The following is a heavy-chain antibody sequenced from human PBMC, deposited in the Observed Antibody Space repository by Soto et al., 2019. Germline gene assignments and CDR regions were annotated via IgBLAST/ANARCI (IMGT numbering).Heavy chain of an antibody. D-gene: IGHD2-8*02. CDR1: GASITGTSY. CDR3: ARGMTPPGAPAWYYFDS. J-gene: IGHJ4*02. V-gene: IGHV4-4*07. Sequence: PSETLSLTCTVSGASITGTSYWSWIRQPAGKGLEWIGRFSLSGTTNYNPSLRSRVTMSADVSKNQFSLRLTSVTAADTALYYCARGMTPPGAPAWYYFDSWGQVPLVTVSS. CDR2: FSLSGTT.